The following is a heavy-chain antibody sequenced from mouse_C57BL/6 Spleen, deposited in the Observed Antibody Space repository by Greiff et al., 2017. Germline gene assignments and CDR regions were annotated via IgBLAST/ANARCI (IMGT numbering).Heavy chain of an antibody. V-gene: IGHV5-9*01. CDR1: GFTFSSYT. J-gene: IGHJ2*01. CDR2: ISGGGGNT. CDR3: ARQGYYGIYYFDY. Sequence: EVMLVESGGGLVKPGGSLKLSCAASGFTFSSYTMSWVRQTPEKRLEWVATISGGGGNTYYPDSVTGRFTISRDNAKNTLYLQISSLRSEDTALYYCARQGYYGIYYFDYWGQGTTLTVSS. D-gene: IGHD2-1*01.